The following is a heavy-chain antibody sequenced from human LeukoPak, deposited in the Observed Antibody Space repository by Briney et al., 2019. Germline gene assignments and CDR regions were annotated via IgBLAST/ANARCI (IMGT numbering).Heavy chain of an antibody. D-gene: IGHD3-10*01. CDR3: ARRYGSETYNWFDP. J-gene: IGHJ5*02. CDR2: INHSGST. CDR1: GGSFSGYY. Sequence: SETLSLTCAVYGGSFSGYYWSWIRQPPGKGLEWIGEINHSGSTNYNPSLKSRVTISVDTSKNQFSLKLSSVTAADTAVYYCARRYGSETYNWFDPWGQGTLVTVSS. V-gene: IGHV4-34*01.